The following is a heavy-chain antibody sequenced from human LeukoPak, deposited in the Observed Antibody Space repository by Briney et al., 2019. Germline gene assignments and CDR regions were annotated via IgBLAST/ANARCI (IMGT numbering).Heavy chain of an antibody. CDR2: IYYSGST. V-gene: IGHV4-59*01. D-gene: IGHD3-3*01. Sequence: SETLSLTCTVSGGSISSYYWSWTRQPPGKGLEWIGYIYYSGSTNYNPSLKSRVTISVDTSKNQFSLKLSSVTAADTAVYYCARSAYSYYDFWSGSNWFDPWGQGTLVTVSS. CDR3: ARSAYSYYDFWSGSNWFDP. CDR1: GGSISSYY. J-gene: IGHJ5*02.